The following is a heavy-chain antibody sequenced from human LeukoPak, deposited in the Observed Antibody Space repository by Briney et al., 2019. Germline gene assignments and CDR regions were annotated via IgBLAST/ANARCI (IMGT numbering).Heavy chain of an antibody. D-gene: IGHD3-3*01. CDR2: IYYSGTT. CDR3: ARVFTIFGVDYGFDM. CDR1: GASISTIISY. V-gene: IGHV4-39*07. Sequence: PSETLSLTCTVSGASISTIISYWGWIRQTPGKGLEWIGSIYYSGTTYYNPSLESRVTISIDTSKNQFSVKLTSVTAADTAVYYCARVFTIFGVDYGFDMWGQGTMVTVSS. J-gene: IGHJ3*02.